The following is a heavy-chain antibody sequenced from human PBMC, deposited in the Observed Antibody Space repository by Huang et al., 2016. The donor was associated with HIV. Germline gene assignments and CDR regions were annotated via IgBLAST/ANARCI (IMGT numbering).Heavy chain of an antibody. J-gene: IGHJ6*03. V-gene: IGHV3-53*02. CDR1: GFTASANY. D-gene: IGHD3-16*01. CDR2: VYSDGNT. CDR3: AKIGGSDYYYYYYMDV. Sequence: EVQLVETGGGLIQPGGSLKLSCAASGFTASANYMSWVRQAPGKGMVCVSIVYSDGNTFYADFVKGRFIISRDNSKNTMYLQMTSLRAEDTAVYYCAKIGGSDYYYYYYMDVWGKGATVTVSS.